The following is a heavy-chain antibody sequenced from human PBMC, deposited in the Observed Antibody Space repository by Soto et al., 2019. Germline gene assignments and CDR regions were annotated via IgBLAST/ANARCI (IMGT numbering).Heavy chain of an antibody. V-gene: IGHV1-58*02. D-gene: IGHD3-3*01. J-gene: IGHJ3*02. CDR2: IVVGSGNT. Sequence: ASVKVSCKASGFTFTSSAMQWVRQARGQRLEWIGWIVVGSGNTNYAQKFQERVTITRDMSTSTAYMELSSLRSEDTAVYYCAATTYDFWSGYSLDAFDIWGQGTMVTVSS. CDR3: AATTYDFWSGYSLDAFDI. CDR1: GFTFTSSA.